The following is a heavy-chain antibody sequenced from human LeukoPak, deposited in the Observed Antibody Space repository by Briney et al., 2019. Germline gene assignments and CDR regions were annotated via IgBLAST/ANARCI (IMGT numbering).Heavy chain of an antibody. CDR1: GYTFTGYY. CDR3: ARESAAGTSSWFDP. CDR2: INPNSGGT. J-gene: IGHJ5*02. Sequence: ASVKVSCKASGYTFTGYYMHWVRQAPGQGLEWMGWINPNSGGTNYAQKFQGRVTMTRDTSISTAYMELSRLRSDDTAVYCCARESAAGTSSWFDPWGQGTLVTVSS. D-gene: IGHD6-13*01. V-gene: IGHV1-2*02.